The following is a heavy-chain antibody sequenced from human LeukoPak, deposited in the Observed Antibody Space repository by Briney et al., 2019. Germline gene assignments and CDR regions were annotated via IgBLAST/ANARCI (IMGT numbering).Heavy chain of an antibody. Sequence: GGSLRLSCAASGFTFSSYAMSWVRQAPGKGLEWVSAISGSGGSTYYADSVKGRFTISRDNSKNTLYLQMNSLRAEDPAVYSCASWWDYYDSSGYYPHIWGQGTMVTVSS. D-gene: IGHD3-22*01. J-gene: IGHJ3*02. CDR2: ISGSGGST. V-gene: IGHV3-23*01. CDR1: GFTFSSYA. CDR3: ASWWDYYDSSGYYPHI.